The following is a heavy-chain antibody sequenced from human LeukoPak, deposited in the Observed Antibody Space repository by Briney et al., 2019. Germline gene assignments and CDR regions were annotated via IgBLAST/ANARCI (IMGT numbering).Heavy chain of an antibody. D-gene: IGHD5-12*01. CDR2: IIPIFGTA. J-gene: IGHJ6*03. V-gene: IGHV1-69*13. CDR3: ARDSPVANTYYYYYMDV. CDR1: GYSSTNYG. Sequence: ASVKVSCKASGYSSTNYGISWVRQAPGQGLEWMGGIIPIFGTANYAQKFQGRVTITADESTSTAYMELSSLRSEDTAVYYCARDSPVANTYYYYYMDVWGKGTTVTVSS.